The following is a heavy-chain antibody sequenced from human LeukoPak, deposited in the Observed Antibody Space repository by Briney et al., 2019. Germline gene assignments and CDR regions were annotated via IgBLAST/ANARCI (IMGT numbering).Heavy chain of an antibody. V-gene: IGHV4-31*03. Sequence: SETLSLTCTVSGASISSGGYCWSWIRQHRGKGLEWIGYIYYSGSTYYNPSLKSRVTISVDTSKNQFSLKLSSVTAADTAVYYCARDRYTVVSWYFDLWGRGTLVTVSS. J-gene: IGHJ2*01. D-gene: IGHD4-23*01. CDR2: IYYSGST. CDR3: ARDRYTVVSWYFDL. CDR1: GASISSGGYC.